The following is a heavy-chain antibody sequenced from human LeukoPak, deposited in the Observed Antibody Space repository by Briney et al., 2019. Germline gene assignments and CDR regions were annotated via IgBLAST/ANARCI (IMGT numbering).Heavy chain of an antibody. V-gene: IGHV3-48*03. J-gene: IGHJ4*02. CDR1: GFTFRSYE. D-gene: IGHD2-15*01. CDR2: ITGSGSTI. CDR3: ARGAYSSGGSCYFDY. Sequence: GGSLRLSCAASGFTFRSYEMNWVRQAPGKGLEWVSYITGSGSTIYYADSVKGRFTISRDNAKNSLYLQMNGLRAEDTAVYYCARGAYSSGGSCYFDYWGQGTLVTVSS.